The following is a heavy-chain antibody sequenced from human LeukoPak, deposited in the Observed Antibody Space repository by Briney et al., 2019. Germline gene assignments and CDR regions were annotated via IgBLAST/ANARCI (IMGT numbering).Heavy chain of an antibody. V-gene: IGHV1-69*13. Sequence: GASVKVSCKASGGTFSSYAISWVRQAPGQGLEWMGGIIPIFGTANYAQKFQGRVTITADESTSTAYMELSSLRSEDTAVYYCARDGYCGSGSPHTIRSYYGMDVWGQGTTVTVSS. CDR2: IIPIFGTA. CDR1: GGTFSSYA. J-gene: IGHJ6*02. CDR3: ARDGYCGSGSPHTIRSYYGMDV. D-gene: IGHD3-10*01.